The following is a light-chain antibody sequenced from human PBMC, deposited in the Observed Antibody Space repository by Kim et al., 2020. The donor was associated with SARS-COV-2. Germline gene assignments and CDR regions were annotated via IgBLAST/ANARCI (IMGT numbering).Light chain of an antibody. V-gene: IGLV2-14*04. CDR3: SSYTSSTTYV. CDR2: DVS. Sequence: GQSITISCNGTSSDVGGYNYVSWYQQHPGKAPKLMIYDVSKRPSAVSNRFSGSKSGNTASLTISGLQAEDEADYYCSSYTSSTTYVFGTGTKVTVL. J-gene: IGLJ1*01. CDR1: SSDVGGYNY.